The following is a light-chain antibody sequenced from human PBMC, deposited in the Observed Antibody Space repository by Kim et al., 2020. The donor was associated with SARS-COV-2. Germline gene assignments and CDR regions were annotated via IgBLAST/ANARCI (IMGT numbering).Light chain of an antibody. CDR2: GNS. J-gene: IGLJ1*01. V-gene: IGLV1-40*01. CDR3: QSYDSSLDV. Sequence: PGQGVTISCTGSSSNIGAGYDVPWYQQLPGTAPKLLIYGNSNRPSGVPDRFSASKSGTSASLAITGLQAEDEADYYCQSYDSSLDVFGTGTKVTVL. CDR1: SSNIGAGYD.